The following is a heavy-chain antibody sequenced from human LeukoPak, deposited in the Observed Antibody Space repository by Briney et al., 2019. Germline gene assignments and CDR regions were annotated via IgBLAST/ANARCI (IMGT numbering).Heavy chain of an antibody. Sequence: ASVKVSCMASGYTFTGYYMHWVRQAPGQGLEWMGWINPNSGGTSYAQKFQGRVTMTRDTSISTAYMELSRLRSDDTAIYYCARDSESPGAVDYWGQGTLVTVSS. J-gene: IGHJ4*02. V-gene: IGHV1-2*02. D-gene: IGHD6-19*01. CDR1: GYTFTGYY. CDR3: ARDSESPGAVDY. CDR2: INPNSGGT.